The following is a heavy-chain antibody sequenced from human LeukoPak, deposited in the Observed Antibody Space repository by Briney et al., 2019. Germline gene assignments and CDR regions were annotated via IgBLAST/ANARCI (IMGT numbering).Heavy chain of an antibody. V-gene: IGHV3-30*04. D-gene: IGHD2-8*01. CDR1: GFTFSSYA. CDR2: ISYDGSNK. CDR3: ARDLDCDPYCTNGPGVFDY. J-gene: IGHJ4*02. Sequence: PGGSLRLSCAASGFTFSSYAMHWVRQAPGKGLEWVAVISYDGSNKYYADSVKGRFTISRDNSKNTLYLQMNSLRAEDTAVYYCARDLDCDPYCTNGPGVFDYWGQGTLVTVSS.